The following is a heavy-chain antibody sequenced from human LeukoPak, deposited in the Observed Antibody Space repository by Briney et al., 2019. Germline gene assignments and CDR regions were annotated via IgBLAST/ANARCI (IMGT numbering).Heavy chain of an antibody. CDR3: ARAVMVRGVIIPYYFDY. Sequence: GGSLRLSCAASGFTLSSYWMSWVRQAPGKGLEWVANIKQDGSEKYYVDSVKGRFTISRDNAKNSLYLQMNSLRAEDTAVYYCARAVMVRGVIIPYYFDYWGQGTLVTVSS. CDR1: GFTLSSYW. V-gene: IGHV3-7*01. J-gene: IGHJ4*02. D-gene: IGHD3-10*01. CDR2: IKQDGSEK.